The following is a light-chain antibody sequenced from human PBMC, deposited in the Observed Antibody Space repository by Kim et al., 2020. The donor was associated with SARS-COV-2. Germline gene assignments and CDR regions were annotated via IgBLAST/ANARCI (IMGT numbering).Light chain of an antibody. CDR1: RSDVGDYDF. J-gene: IGLJ1*01. Sequence: QSALTQPASVSGSPGQSISMSCAGTRSDVGDYDFVSWYQQHPGSAPKLIIHDVNNRPSGVSDRFSGSKSGNTASLTISGLQADDEAYYYCSSYTTTNTLVFGTGTQLTVL. V-gene: IGLV2-14*03. CDR3: SSYTTTNTLV. CDR2: DVN.